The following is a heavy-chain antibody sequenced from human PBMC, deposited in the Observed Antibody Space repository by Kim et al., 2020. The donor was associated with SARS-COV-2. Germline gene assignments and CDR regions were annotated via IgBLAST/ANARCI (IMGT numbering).Heavy chain of an antibody. J-gene: IGHJ4*02. CDR1: GGSISSGGYY. V-gene: IGHV4-31*03. Sequence: SETLSLTCTVSGGSISSGGYYWSWIRQHPGKGLEWIGYIYYSGSTYYNPSLKSRVTISVDTSKNQFSLKLSSVTAADTAVYYCARVRSWFGEPTGGVADYRGQETLVTVTS. CDR2: IYYSGST. D-gene: IGHD3-10*01. CDR3: ARVRSWFGEPTGGVADY.